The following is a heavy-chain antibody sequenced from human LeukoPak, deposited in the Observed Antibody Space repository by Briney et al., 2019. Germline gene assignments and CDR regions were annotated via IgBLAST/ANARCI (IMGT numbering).Heavy chain of an antibody. D-gene: IGHD3-10*01. V-gene: IGHV3-64*01. CDR1: GFTFSSYA. J-gene: IGHJ4*02. CDR2: ISSNGGST. CDR3: ARGSGSYYNTPYDH. Sequence: PGGSLRLSCAASGFTFSSYAMHWVRQAPGKGLEYVSAISSNGGSTYYANSVKGRFTISRDNSKNTLYLQMGSLRVEDMAVYYCARGSGSYYNTPYDHWGQGTLVTVSS.